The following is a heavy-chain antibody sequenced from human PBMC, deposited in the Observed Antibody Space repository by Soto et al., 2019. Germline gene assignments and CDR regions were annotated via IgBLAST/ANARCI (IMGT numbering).Heavy chain of an antibody. Sequence: QVQLVQSGAEVKKPGSSVNVSCKASGGTFSSYAISWVRQAPGQGREWMGGIIPIFGTANYAQKFQGRVTISSDKSTSTAYMELSSLRSEDTAVYYCARDGYILTGYYRGYYYYGMDVWGQGTTVTVSS. CDR2: IIPIFGTA. J-gene: IGHJ6*02. CDR3: ARDGYILTGYYRGYYYYGMDV. D-gene: IGHD3-9*01. V-gene: IGHV1-69*06. CDR1: GGTFSSYA.